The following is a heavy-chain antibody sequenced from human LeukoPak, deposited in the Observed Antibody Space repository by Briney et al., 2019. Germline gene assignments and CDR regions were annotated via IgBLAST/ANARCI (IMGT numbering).Heavy chain of an antibody. Sequence: GGSLRLSCAASRFAFSSQAMGWVRQAPGKGLEWVSGISGSGGGTYYADSAKGRFTISRDDSKNTLYLQMNSLRVEDTAVYYCAKDRGRTWVQVANWGQGTLVTVSS. CDR1: RFAFSSQA. V-gene: IGHV3-23*01. D-gene: IGHD2-15*01. CDR3: AKDRGRTWVQVAN. J-gene: IGHJ4*02. CDR2: ISGSGGGT.